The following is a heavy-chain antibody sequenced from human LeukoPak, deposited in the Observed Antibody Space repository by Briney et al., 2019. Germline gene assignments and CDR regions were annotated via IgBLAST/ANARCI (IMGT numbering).Heavy chain of an antibody. CDR3: AKVKTDILIPDS. V-gene: IGHV3-30*18. J-gene: IGHJ4*02. Sequence: GRSLRLSCAASGFTFSSYGMHWVRQAPGKGLEWVAVISYDGSNKYYADSVKGRFTISRDNSKNTLYLQMNSLTSADTAVYYCAKVKTDILIPDSWGQGTLVTVSS. D-gene: IGHD2-21*02. CDR2: ISYDGSNK. CDR1: GFTFSSYG.